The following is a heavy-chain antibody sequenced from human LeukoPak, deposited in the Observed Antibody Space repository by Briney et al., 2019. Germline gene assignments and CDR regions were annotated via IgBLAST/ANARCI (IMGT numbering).Heavy chain of an antibody. CDR1: GFIFSSFA. V-gene: IGHV3-23*01. Sequence: GGSLRLSCAASGFIFSSFAMNWVRQAPGKGLEWVSTISDSGGNTYYADSVKGRFTISRDNSNNMLYLQMNSLRAEDTAVYYCAKRAFDDYFDYWGQGTLVIVSS. J-gene: IGHJ4*02. D-gene: IGHD3-9*01. CDR3: AKRAFDDYFDY. CDR2: ISDSGGNT.